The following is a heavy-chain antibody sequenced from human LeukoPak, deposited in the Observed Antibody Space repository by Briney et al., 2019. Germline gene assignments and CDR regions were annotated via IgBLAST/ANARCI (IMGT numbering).Heavy chain of an antibody. CDR3: ARGSRYGSGSYYNNFDY. Sequence: GASVKVSCKASGYTFTSYYMHWVRQAPGQGLEWMGIINPSGGSTSYAQKFQGRVTMTRDTSTSTVYMELSSLRSEDSAVYYCARGSRYGSGSYYNNFDYWGQGTLVTVSS. CDR1: GYTFTSYY. D-gene: IGHD3-10*01. V-gene: IGHV1-46*01. CDR2: INPSGGST. J-gene: IGHJ4*02.